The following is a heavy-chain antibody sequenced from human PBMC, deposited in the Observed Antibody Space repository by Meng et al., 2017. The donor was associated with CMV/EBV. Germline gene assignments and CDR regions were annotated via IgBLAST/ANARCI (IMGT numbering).Heavy chain of an antibody. Sequence: GESLKISCAAFGFTFSSYAMSWVRQAPGKGLEWVSAISGSGGSTYYADSVKGRFTISRDNSKNTLYLQMNSLRAEDTAVYYCAKDLDMGVWGQRTTVTVSS. J-gene: IGHJ6*02. V-gene: IGHV3-23*01. CDR1: GFTFSSYA. CDR2: ISGSGGST. D-gene: IGHD1-1*01. CDR3: AKDLDMGV.